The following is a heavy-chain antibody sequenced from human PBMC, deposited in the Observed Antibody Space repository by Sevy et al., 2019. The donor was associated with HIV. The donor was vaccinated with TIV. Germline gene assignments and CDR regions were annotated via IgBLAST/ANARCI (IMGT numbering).Heavy chain of an antibody. J-gene: IGHJ6*02. Sequence: GGSLRLSCAASGFIFSSWEMNWVRQAPGKGLEWVSFISSSGSRVYYADSVNGRFTISRDNAKNSLYLQMDSLRAEDTAAYYCVREGIASGGTHVDVWGHGTAVTVS. V-gene: IGHV3-48*03. CDR1: GFIFSSWE. D-gene: IGHD6-13*01. CDR2: ISSSGSRV. CDR3: VREGIASGGTHVDV.